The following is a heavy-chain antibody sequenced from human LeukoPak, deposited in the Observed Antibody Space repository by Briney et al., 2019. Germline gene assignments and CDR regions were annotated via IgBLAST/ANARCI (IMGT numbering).Heavy chain of an antibody. D-gene: IGHD2-2*01. CDR2: IYTSGST. J-gene: IGHJ6*03. CDR1: GVSISSGGYY. CDR3: ARDRVVPAPVVSFYYYMGV. Sequence: SETLSLTCTVSGVSISSGGYYWSWIRQPAGKGLEWIGRIYTSGSTNYNPSLKSRVTISVDTSKNQFSLKLSSVTAADTAVYYCARDRVVPAPVVSFYYYMGVWGKGTTVTVPS. V-gene: IGHV4-61*02.